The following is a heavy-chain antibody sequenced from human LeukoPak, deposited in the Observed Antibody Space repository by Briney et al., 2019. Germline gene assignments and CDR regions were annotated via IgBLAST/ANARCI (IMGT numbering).Heavy chain of an antibody. CDR1: GFTFGDYA. J-gene: IGHJ3*02. V-gene: IGHV3-49*03. CDR3: TRSTVYAWGAFDI. Sequence: GRSLRLSCTASGFTFGDYAMSWFRQAPGKGLEWVGFIRSKAYGGTTEYAASVKGRFTISRDDSKSIAYLQMNSLKTEDTAVYYCTRSTVYAWGAFDIWGQGTMVTVSS. D-gene: IGHD3-16*01. CDR2: IRSKAYGGTT.